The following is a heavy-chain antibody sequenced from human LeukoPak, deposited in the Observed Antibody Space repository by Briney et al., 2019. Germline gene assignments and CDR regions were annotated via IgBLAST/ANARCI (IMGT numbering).Heavy chain of an antibody. J-gene: IGHJ4*02. CDR2: FNPETGGT. V-gene: IGHV1-2*02. Sequence: APVKVSCKASGYSFTAYYMHWVRQAPGQGLEWMGWFNPETGGTNYAQKFQGRVTMTTDTTISTAYMELTRLRSDDTAVYYCASALNSRSSSCWGQGTRVTVSS. D-gene: IGHD6-13*01. CDR3: ASALNSRSSSC. CDR1: GYSFTAYY.